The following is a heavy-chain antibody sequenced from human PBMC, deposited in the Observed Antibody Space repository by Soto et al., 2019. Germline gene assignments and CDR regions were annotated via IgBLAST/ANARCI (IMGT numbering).Heavy chain of an antibody. V-gene: IGHV3-21*01. CDR2: ISSSSSYI. J-gene: IGHJ4*02. CDR1: GFTFSSYS. D-gene: IGHD3-22*01. Sequence: PGGSLRLSCAASGFTFSSYSMNWVRQAPGKGLEWVSSISSSSSYIYYADSVKGRFTISRDNAKNSLYLQMNSLRAEDTAVYYCASNGYYYDGSGYKYFDYWGQGTLVTVSS. CDR3: ASNGYYYDGSGYKYFDY.